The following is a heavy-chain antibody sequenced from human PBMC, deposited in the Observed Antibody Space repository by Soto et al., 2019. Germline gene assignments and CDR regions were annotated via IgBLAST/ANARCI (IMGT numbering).Heavy chain of an antibody. V-gene: IGHV3-23*01. CDR1: GFTFNIYA. CDR2: ISGSGGGT. Sequence: PGGSLRLSCAASGFTFNIYAMSWVRQAPGKGLEWVSAISGSGGGTYYADSVEGRFTISRDNSNNTLYLQMSSLRAEDTAVYYGAKCGYESSGRWLRYFRLWGQGTLVTVCS. D-gene: IGHD3-22*01. J-gene: IGHJ1*01. CDR3: AKCGYESSGRWLRYFRL.